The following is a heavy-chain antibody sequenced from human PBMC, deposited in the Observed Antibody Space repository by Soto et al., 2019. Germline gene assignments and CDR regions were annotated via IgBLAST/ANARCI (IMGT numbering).Heavy chain of an antibody. Sequence: SVKVSCKASGGTFSSSAFSWVRQAPGQGPEWMGGIIPIFGTVNYAQIFQGRVTITADKSTKTAHMELSSLRSEDTAVYYCARHYTNRASYYHHAMDVWGQGTTVTVSS. J-gene: IGHJ6*02. D-gene: IGHD4-4*01. CDR1: GGTFSSSA. V-gene: IGHV1-69*06. CDR2: IIPIFGTV. CDR3: ARHYTNRASYYHHAMDV.